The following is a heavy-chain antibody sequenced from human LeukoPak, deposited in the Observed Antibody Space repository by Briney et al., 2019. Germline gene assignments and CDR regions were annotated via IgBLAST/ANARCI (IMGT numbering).Heavy chain of an antibody. CDR3: ARVRSSFNYSDY. J-gene: IGHJ4*02. V-gene: IGHV4-59*11. CDR1: GGSISSHY. CDR2: IYYSGST. Sequence: SETLSLTCTVSGGSISSHYWSWIRQPPGKGLEWIGYIYYSGSTNYNPSLKSRVTISVDTSKNQFSLKLSSVTAADTAVYYCARVRSSFNYSDYWGQGTLVTVSS. D-gene: IGHD6-13*01.